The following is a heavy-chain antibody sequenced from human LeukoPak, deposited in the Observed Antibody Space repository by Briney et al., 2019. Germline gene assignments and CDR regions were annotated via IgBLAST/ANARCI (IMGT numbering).Heavy chain of an antibody. CDR1: GFTFSNAW. J-gene: IGHJ3*02. CDR3: ARVAYYYGSGSYYNDHDAFDI. Sequence: GGSLRLSCAASGFTFSNAWMSWVRQAPGKGLEWVANIKQDGSEKYYVDSVKGRFTISRDNAKNSLYLQMNSLRAEDTAVYYCARVAYYYGSGSYYNDHDAFDIWGQGTMVTVSS. D-gene: IGHD3-10*01. V-gene: IGHV3-7*04. CDR2: IKQDGSEK.